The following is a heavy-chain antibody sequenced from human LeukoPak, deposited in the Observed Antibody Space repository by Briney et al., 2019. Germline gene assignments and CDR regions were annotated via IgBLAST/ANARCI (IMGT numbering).Heavy chain of an antibody. J-gene: IGHJ6*03. CDR1: GYTFTGYY. D-gene: IGHD3-10*01. CDR3: ARGSGVYYYYMDV. Sequence: ASVKVSCKASGYTFTGYYMHWVLRTPGQGLEWMGWINPNSGGTNYAHRFQGRVTMTRDTSISTAYMELSRLRSYDTAVYYCARGSGVYYYYMDVWGKGTTVTISS. V-gene: IGHV1-2*02. CDR2: INPNSGGT.